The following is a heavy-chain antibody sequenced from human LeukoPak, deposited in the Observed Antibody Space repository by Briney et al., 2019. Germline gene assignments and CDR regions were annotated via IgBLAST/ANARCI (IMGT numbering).Heavy chain of an antibody. Sequence: PSETLSLTCAVSGYSISSGYYWGWIRQPPGKGLEWIGSIYHSGSTYYNPSLKSRVTISVDTSKNQFSLKLSSVTAADTAVYYCARRNSYFDYCGQGTLVTVSS. V-gene: IGHV4-38-2*01. J-gene: IGHJ4*02. CDR3: ARRNSYFDY. D-gene: IGHD2/OR15-2a*01. CDR2: IYHSGST. CDR1: GYSISSGYY.